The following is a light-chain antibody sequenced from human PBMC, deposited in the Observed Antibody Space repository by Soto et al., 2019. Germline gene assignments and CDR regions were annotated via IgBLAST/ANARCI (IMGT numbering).Light chain of an antibody. J-gene: IGLJ1*01. CDR1: SSDVGGYNY. CDR2: EVS. V-gene: IGLV2-14*01. Sequence: QSALTQPASVSGSPGQSITISCTGTSSDVGGYNYVSWYQQHPGKAPKLMIYEVSNGPSGVSNRFSGSKSGNTASLTISGLQAEDEADYYCSSYTGSSTPYVFGTGTKLTVL. CDR3: SSYTGSSTPYV.